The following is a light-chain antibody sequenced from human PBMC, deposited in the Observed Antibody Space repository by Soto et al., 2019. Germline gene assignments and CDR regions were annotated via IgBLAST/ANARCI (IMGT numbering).Light chain of an antibody. Sequence: EIVLTQSPATLSVSPGERATLSCRASQSVGSNLAWCQQKPGQDPRLLIFGASSRAAGAPTRFSGSGSGTEVTLTTSSLQSADFALYFCHQYYNRPPWTFGQGTKVEIK. V-gene: IGKV3-15*01. CDR1: QSVGSN. J-gene: IGKJ1*01. CDR2: GAS. CDR3: HQYYNRPPWT.